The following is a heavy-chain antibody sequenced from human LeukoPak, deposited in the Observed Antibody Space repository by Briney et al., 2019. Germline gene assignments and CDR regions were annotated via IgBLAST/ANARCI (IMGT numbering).Heavy chain of an antibody. CDR3: ARVDTVMAYYFDY. J-gene: IGHJ4*02. CDR2: IYSGGTT. Sequence: GGSLRLSCAASGFTFSTNCMTWVRQAPGKGLEWVSTIYSGGTTYYADSVMGRFTISRHNSKNTLYLQMNSLRAEDTAVYYCARVDTVMAYYFDYWGQGTLVTVSS. CDR1: GFTFSTNC. D-gene: IGHD5-18*01. V-gene: IGHV3-53*04.